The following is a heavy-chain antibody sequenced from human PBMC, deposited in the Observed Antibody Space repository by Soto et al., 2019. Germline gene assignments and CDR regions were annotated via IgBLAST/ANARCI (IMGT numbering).Heavy chain of an antibody. Sequence: GWSLRLSCAASGFTFSDYYMSWIRQAPGKGLEWVSYISSSGSTIYYADSVKGRFTISRDNAKNSLYLQMNSLRAEDTAVYYCARDQSLLWYPHPTYWGQGTLVTVSS. V-gene: IGHV3-11*01. J-gene: IGHJ4*02. CDR3: ARDQSLLWYPHPTY. CDR1: GFTFSDYY. D-gene: IGHD5-18*01. CDR2: ISSSGSTI.